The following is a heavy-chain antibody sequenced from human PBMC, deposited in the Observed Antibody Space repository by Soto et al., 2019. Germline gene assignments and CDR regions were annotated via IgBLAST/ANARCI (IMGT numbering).Heavy chain of an antibody. D-gene: IGHD3-10*01. Sequence: EVQLVESGGGLVKPGGSLRLYYAASRFTFSSYYMNWVRQAPGKGLEWVSSISSGSSYIYYADSVKGRFTISRDNAKNSLYLQMNSLRAEDTAVYYCARYPMVRGVIANFDYWGQGTLVTVSS. CDR1: RFTFSSYY. V-gene: IGHV3-21*01. CDR3: ARYPMVRGVIANFDY. CDR2: ISSGSSYI. J-gene: IGHJ4*02.